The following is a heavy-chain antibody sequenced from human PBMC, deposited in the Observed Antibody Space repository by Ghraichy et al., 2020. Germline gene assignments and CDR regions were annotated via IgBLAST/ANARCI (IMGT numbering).Heavy chain of an antibody. V-gene: IGHV1-2*02. J-gene: IGHJ4*02. CDR3: ATATTSVDFDY. CDR1: GYTFTVYY. CDR2: INPNTGGT. Sequence: ASVKVSCKASGYTFTVYYMHWVRQAPGQGLEWMGWINPNTGGTNYAQKFQGRVTMTRDTSISTAYMELSRLRSDDTAVYYCATATTSVDFDYWGQGTLVTVSS. D-gene: IGHD1-1*01.